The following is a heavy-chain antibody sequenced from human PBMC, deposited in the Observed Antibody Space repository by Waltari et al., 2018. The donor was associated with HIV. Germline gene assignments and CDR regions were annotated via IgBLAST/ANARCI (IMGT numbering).Heavy chain of an antibody. V-gene: IGHV3-23*01. CDR3: AKDEAGAGSPEVWFDP. CDR2: ISDSTGRT. Sequence: EMQLLESGGGLVQPGGSLRLSCAASGSTFSSYAMHWVRQAPGKGLEWGSGISDSTGRTYYGDSVKGRFTISRDNSKNTLYLQMSSLRVEDTAIYYCAKDEAGAGSPEVWFDPWGQGTLVTVSS. CDR1: GSTFSSYA. J-gene: IGHJ5*02. D-gene: IGHD6-13*01.